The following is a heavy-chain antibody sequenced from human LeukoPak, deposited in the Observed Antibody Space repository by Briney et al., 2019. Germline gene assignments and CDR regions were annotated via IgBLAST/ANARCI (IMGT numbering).Heavy chain of an antibody. J-gene: IGHJ4*02. CDR2: IYHSGST. Sequence: SETLSLTCAVSGYSISSGYYWGWIRQPPGKGLEWIGSIYHSGSTYYNPSLKSRVTISVDTSKNQFSLKLSSVTAADTAVYYCASVDTGGFARFDYWGQGTLVTVSS. CDR3: ASVDTGGFARFDY. V-gene: IGHV4-38-2*01. D-gene: IGHD5-18*01. CDR1: GYSISSGYY.